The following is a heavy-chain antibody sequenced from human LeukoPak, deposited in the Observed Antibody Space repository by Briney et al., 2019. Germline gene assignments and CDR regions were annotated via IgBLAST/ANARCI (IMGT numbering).Heavy chain of an antibody. CDR2: IKQDGSEK. CDR3: ARWLELMRNFDW. J-gene: IGHJ4*02. D-gene: IGHD5-24*01. Sequence: GGSLRLSCVGSGFTFSDYWMSWVRQAPGKGLEWVAHIKQDGSEKDYVDPLKGRFTISRDNDQSPLYLQMNSLRAEDTAVYCGARWLELMRNFDWWGQGTLVSVSS. V-gene: IGHV3-7*01. CDR1: GFTFSDYW.